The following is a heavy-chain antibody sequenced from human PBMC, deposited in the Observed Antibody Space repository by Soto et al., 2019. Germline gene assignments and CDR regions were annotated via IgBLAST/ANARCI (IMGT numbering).Heavy chain of an antibody. CDR2: ISWNSGSI. CDR3: AKGRVVLAAGAPFDD. V-gene: IGHV3-9*01. CDR1: GFTFDDYA. Sequence: EVQLVESGGGLVQPGRSLRLSCAASGFTFDDYAMHWVRQAPGKGLEWVAGISWNSGSIGYADSVKGRFTISRDNAKNSRYLQMKSLSAEDTALYYCAKGRVVLAAGAPFDDWGQGTLVTVSS. D-gene: IGHD2-15*01. J-gene: IGHJ4*02.